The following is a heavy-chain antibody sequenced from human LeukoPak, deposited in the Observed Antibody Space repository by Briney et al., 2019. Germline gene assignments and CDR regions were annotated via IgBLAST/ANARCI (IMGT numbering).Heavy chain of an antibody. CDR3: ARDAICSGGSCYSSHTGWFDP. D-gene: IGHD2-15*01. CDR1: GYTFTSYG. Sequence: ASVKVSCKASGYTFTSYGISWVRQAPGQGLEWMGWISAYNGNTNYAQKLQGRVTMTTDTSTSTAYMELRSLRSDDTAVYYFARDAICSGGSCYSSHTGWFDPGAREPWSPSPQ. CDR2: ISAYNGNT. V-gene: IGHV1-18*04. J-gene: IGHJ5*02.